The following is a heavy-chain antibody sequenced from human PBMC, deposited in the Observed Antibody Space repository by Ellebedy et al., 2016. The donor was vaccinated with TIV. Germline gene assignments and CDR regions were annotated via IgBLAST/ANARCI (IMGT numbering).Heavy chain of an antibody. J-gene: IGHJ4*02. CDR1: GFTFNTYA. V-gene: IGHV3-23*01. D-gene: IGHD3-9*01. Sequence: GGSLRLXXAASGFTFNTYAMSWVRQAQGKGLEWVSGISINGDSAHYADSVRGRFTISRDTSKNTLYLQMNSLRPDDTAVYYCAKDRSDVLTWFKGAFDYWGQGTLVTVSS. CDR2: ISINGDSA. CDR3: AKDRSDVLTWFKGAFDY.